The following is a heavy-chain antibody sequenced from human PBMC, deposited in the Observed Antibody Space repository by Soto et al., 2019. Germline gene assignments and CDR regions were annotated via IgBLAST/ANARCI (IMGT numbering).Heavy chain of an antibody. CDR2: ISAYNGNA. J-gene: IGHJ6*02. D-gene: IGHD3-3*01. CDR3: ARDSVLEWLPATTRPEYYYYGMDV. CDR1: GGTFSSST. V-gene: IGHV1-18*01. Sequence: ASVKVSCKASGGTFSSSTISWARQAPGQGLEWMGRISAYNGNANYAQKFQGRVTITADTSTSTAYMELRSLRSDDTAVYYCARDSVLEWLPATTRPEYYYYGMDVWGQGTTVTVSS.